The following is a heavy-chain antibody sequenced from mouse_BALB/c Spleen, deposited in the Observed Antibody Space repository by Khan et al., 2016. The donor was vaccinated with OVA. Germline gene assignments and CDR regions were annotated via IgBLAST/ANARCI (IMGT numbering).Heavy chain of an antibody. CDR1: GFTFSYYR. V-gene: IGHV13-2*02. J-gene: IGHJ2*01. CDR3: SRGGYCYGTPFDY. D-gene: IGHD1-1*01. Sequence: VQLVETGGGLVRPGNSLKLSCVTSGFTFSYYRMHWLRQFPGKRLEWIAVITVKSDTSGANYAESVKGRFTISRDDSKSRFYLQSNRLREEDTATYYCSRGGYCYGTPFDYWGQGTTLTVSS. CDR2: ITVKSDTSGA.